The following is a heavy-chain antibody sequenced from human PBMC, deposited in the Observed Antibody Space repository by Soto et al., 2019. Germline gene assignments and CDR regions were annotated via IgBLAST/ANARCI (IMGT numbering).Heavy chain of an antibody. V-gene: IGHV1-69*01. CDR2: IIPMFGSP. J-gene: IGHJ6*02. Sequence: QVQLVQSGPEVKKPGSSVRVSCKTSGDTFRTCTLSWVRQAPGQGLEWMGGIIPMFGSPTYAEKFQDRVTISADESSSTVYMEVRSLRSEDSAVYYCARPPRPRNFYHGLDVWGQGTTVTVSS. CDR3: ARPPRPRNFYHGLDV. CDR1: GDTFRTCT.